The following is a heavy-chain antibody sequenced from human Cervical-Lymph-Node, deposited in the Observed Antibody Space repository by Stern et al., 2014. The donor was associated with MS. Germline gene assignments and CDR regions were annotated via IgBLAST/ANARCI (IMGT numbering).Heavy chain of an antibody. CDR2: IDPRGLGS. J-gene: IGHJ4*02. D-gene: IGHD2-15*01. CDR1: GYTFTTYS. V-gene: IGHV1-46*01. CDR3: ATFPICTGGRCHDY. Sequence: QVQLVQSGAEVRKPGASVKISCKTSGYTFTTYSIHWVRQAPGHGLEWMGIIDPRGLGSTYAENFRGRVSMTGDPSTSTVYMDLSSLTSDDTAVYFCATFPICTGGRCHDYWGQGTLVAVSS.